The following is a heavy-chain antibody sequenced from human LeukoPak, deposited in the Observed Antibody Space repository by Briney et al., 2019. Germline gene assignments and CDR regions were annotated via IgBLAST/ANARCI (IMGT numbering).Heavy chain of an antibody. V-gene: IGHV3-53*01. J-gene: IGHJ3*02. CDR1: GFTVSSNY. CDR3: ARDGTYNDSSGYDDAFDI. D-gene: IGHD3-22*01. CDR2: IYSGGST. Sequence: GGSLRLSCAASGFTVSSNYMSWVRQAPGKGLEWVSVIYSGGSTYYADSVKGRFTISRDNAKNSLYLQMNSLRAEDTAVYYCARDGTYNDSSGYDDAFDIWGQGTMVTVSS.